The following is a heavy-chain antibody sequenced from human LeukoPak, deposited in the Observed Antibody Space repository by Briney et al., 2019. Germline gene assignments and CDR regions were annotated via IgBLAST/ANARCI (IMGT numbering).Heavy chain of an antibody. D-gene: IGHD2-2*01. CDR3: ASSTLGYFDY. CDR1: GGSFSGYY. V-gene: IGHV4-34*01. CDR2: INHSGST. Sequence: SETLSLTCAVYGGSFSGYYWSWIRQPPGKGLEWIGEINHSGSTNYNPSLKSRVTISVDTSKNQFSLKLSSVTAADTAVYYCASSTLGYFDYWGQGTLVTVSS. J-gene: IGHJ4*02.